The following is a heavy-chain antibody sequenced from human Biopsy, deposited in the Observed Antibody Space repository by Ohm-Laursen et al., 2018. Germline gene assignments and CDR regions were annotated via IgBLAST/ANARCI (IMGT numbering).Heavy chain of an antibody. D-gene: IGHD3-3*01. CDR1: GYTLTALS. CDR3: ARDRPSVSTYGVD. CDR2: FAPENGKT. Sequence: SVKVSCNVSGYTLTALSMHWVRQAPGRGLEWMEGFAPENGKTIYAQKFQGRITMTEDTSTDTAYMELRSLRSDDTAVYYCARDRPSVSTYGVDWGQGTLVTVSS. V-gene: IGHV1-24*01. J-gene: IGHJ4*02.